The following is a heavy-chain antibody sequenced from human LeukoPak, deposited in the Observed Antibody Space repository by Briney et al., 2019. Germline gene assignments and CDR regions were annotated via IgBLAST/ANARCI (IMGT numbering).Heavy chain of an antibody. CDR2: IRSSGSAM. CDR3: TRAPGGYYDSSGHFGYWLDP. V-gene: IGHV3-11*04. J-gene: IGHJ5*02. Sequence: GGSLRLXCTASGFTFSDYYMSWIRQAPGKGLEWVSNIRSSGSAMYYADSVKGRFTISRDNAQNSLYLQTNGLGVEDTAVYYCTRAPGGYYDSSGHFGYWLDPWGQGTLVTVSS. CDR1: GFTFSDYY. D-gene: IGHD3-22*01.